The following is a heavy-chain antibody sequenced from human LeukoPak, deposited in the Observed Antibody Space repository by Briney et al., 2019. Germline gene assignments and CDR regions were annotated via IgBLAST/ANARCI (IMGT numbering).Heavy chain of an antibody. CDR2: IYTSGST. V-gene: IGHV4-4*07. D-gene: IGHD2-15*01. CDR1: GGSISSYY. CDR3: ASNTYCSGGSCNRI. J-gene: IGHJ4*02. Sequence: SETLSLTSTVSGGSISSYYWSWIRQPAGKGLEWIGRIYTSGSTNYNPSLKSRVTMSVDTSKNQFSLKLSSVTAADTAVYYCASNTYCSGGSCNRIWGQGTLVTVSS.